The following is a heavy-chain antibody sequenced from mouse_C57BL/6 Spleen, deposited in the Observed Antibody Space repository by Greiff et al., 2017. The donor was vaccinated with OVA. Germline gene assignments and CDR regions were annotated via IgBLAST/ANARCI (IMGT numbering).Heavy chain of an antibody. D-gene: IGHD2-2*01. Sequence: VQLQQPGAELVRPGTSVQLSCKASGYTFTSSWMHWVKQRPGQGLEWIGVIDPSDSYTNYNQKFKGKATLTVDTSSSTAYMQLSSLTSEDSAVYYCARRGLRGIAMDYWGQGTSVTVSS. CDR3: ARRGLRGIAMDY. V-gene: IGHV1-59*01. J-gene: IGHJ4*01. CDR1: GYTFTSSW. CDR2: IDPSDSYT.